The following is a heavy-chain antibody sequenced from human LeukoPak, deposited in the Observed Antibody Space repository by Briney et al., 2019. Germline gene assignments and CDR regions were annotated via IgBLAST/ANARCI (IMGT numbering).Heavy chain of an antibody. V-gene: IGHV4-4*02. CDR2: IYHSGST. Sequence: SETLSLTCAVSAGSISSSNWWSWVRQPPGKGMEWIGEIYHSGSTNYNPSLKSRVTISVDKSKNQFSLKLSSVTAADTAVYYCARDTGYSSSLGDYWGQGTLVTVSS. CDR1: AGSISSSNW. D-gene: IGHD6-13*01. J-gene: IGHJ4*02. CDR3: ARDTGYSSSLGDY.